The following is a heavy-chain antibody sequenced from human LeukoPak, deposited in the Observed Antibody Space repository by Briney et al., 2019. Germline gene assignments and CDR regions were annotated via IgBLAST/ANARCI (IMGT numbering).Heavy chain of an antibody. Sequence: GESLRIFCKGSGYSFTGYWITWVRQMPGKGLEWMGTIDPSDSYTNYSPSFQGHVTISADKSISTAYLQWSSLKASDTAMYYCARRTAVGAFDIWGQGTMVTVSS. CDR3: ARRTAVGAFDI. CDR1: GYSFTGYW. V-gene: IGHV5-10-1*01. CDR2: IDPSDSYT. J-gene: IGHJ3*02. D-gene: IGHD4-23*01.